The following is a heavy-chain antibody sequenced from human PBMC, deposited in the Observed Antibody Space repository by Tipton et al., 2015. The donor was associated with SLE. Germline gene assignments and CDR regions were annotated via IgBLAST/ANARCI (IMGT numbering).Heavy chain of an antibody. CDR3: ARFHVKSYYEFDC. V-gene: IGHV4-38-2*02. D-gene: IGHD3-10*01. J-gene: IGHJ4*02. CDR1: GFSISSGCY. Sequence: TLSLTCTVSGFSISSGCYWVWFRPSPGKGLEWVAAIFHTGTTYYRSSLRSRTTISVDTSKNQFSLQMTSLTAADTAVYYCARFHVKSYYEFDCWGQGTLVTVSS. CDR2: IFHTGTT.